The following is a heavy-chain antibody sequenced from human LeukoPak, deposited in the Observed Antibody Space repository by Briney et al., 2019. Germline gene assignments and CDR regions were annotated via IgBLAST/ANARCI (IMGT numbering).Heavy chain of an antibody. Sequence: SETLSLTCAVYGGSFSGYYWSWIRQPPGKGLEWIGEINHSGSTNYNPSLKSRVTISVDTSKNQFSLKLSSVTAADTAVYYCALQYYDILTGYYSDYWGQGTLVTVSS. D-gene: IGHD3-9*01. CDR3: ALQYYDILTGYYSDY. J-gene: IGHJ4*02. V-gene: IGHV4-34*01. CDR2: INHSGST. CDR1: GGSFSGYY.